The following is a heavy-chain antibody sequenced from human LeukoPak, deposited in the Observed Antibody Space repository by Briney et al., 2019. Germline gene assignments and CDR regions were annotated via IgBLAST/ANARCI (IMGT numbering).Heavy chain of an antibody. J-gene: IGHJ6*03. CDR3: ARKPYYYGSGSYYGFYYYYMDV. CDR2: VYYSGST. V-gene: IGHV4-39*07. D-gene: IGHD3-10*01. Sequence: SETLFLTYTVSGGSISSSVYSWGWIRQPPGKGLEWIGNVYYSGSTYYNPSLKSRVTISVDTSKNQFSLKLSSVTAADTAVYYCARKPYYYGSGSYYGFYYYYMDVWGKGTTVTVSS. CDR1: GGSISSSVYS.